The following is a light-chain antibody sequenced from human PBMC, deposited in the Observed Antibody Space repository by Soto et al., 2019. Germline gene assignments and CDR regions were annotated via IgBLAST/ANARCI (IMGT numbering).Light chain of an antibody. Sequence: DIQMTQSPSSLSASIGDRVTITCRATQTISTYLHWYQQKPGKAPKLLIYAASSLQGGVPSTFSGSGSGTDFTLTICSLQPEDFATYYCQPSYSIPRTFGLGTKVEVK. CDR1: QTISTY. CDR3: QPSYSIPRT. J-gene: IGKJ1*01. V-gene: IGKV1-39*01. CDR2: AAS.